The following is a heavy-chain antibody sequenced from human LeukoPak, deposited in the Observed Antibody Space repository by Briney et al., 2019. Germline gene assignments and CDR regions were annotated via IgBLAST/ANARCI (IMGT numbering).Heavy chain of an antibody. CDR2: IIPIFGTA. Sequence: GASVKVSCKASGGTFSSYAISWVRQAPGQGLEWMGGIIPIFGTANYAQKFQGRVTITTDESTSIAYMELSSLRSEDTAVYYCARRVVPAAGRAFDIWGQGTMVTVSS. J-gene: IGHJ3*02. CDR1: GGTFSSYA. V-gene: IGHV1-69*05. D-gene: IGHD2-2*01. CDR3: ARRVVPAAGRAFDI.